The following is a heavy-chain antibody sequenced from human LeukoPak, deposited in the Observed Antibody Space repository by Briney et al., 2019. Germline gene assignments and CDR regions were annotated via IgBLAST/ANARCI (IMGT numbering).Heavy chain of an antibody. CDR1: GYSISSGYY. CDR2: IYHSGST. Sequence: SETLSLTCTVSGYSISSGYYWGWIRQPPGKGLEWIGSIYHSGSTYYNPSLKSRVTISVDTSKNQFSLKLSSVTAADTAVYYCARATTVTTRTDNSELAWGQGTLVTVSS. CDR3: ARATTVTTRTDNSELA. V-gene: IGHV4-38-2*02. J-gene: IGHJ5*02. D-gene: IGHD4-17*01.